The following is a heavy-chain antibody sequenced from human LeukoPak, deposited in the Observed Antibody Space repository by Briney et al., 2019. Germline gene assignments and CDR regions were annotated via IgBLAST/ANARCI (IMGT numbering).Heavy chain of an antibody. J-gene: IGHJ2*01. D-gene: IGHD3-22*01. CDR1: GGTFSSYA. CDR2: IIPILGIT. V-gene: IGHV1-69*04. CDR3: ASRYDSSGYYLSWYFDL. Sequence: GASVKVSCKASGGTFSSYAISWVRQASGHGLEWIGRIIPILGITHYAQRFEGRVTITADESATTVYMELSSVTSEDTAVYYCASRYDSSGYYLSWYFDLWGRGTLVTVSS.